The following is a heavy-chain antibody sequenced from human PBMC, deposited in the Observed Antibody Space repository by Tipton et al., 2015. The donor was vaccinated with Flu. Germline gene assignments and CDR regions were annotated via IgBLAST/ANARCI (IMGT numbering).Heavy chain of an antibody. D-gene: IGHD2-15*01. CDR3: ARGYCSGGSCSYWYFDL. CDR2: IYYTGIT. Sequence: TLSLTCSVYGGSIVSSGHYWVWVRQSPGQGLECLGSIYYTGITYYNPSLKSRVTISADTSKNQFSLKLSSVTAADTAVYYCARGYCSGGSCSYWYFDLWGGGTLVSVSS. J-gene: IGHJ2*01. V-gene: IGHV4-39*07. CDR1: GGSIVSSGHY.